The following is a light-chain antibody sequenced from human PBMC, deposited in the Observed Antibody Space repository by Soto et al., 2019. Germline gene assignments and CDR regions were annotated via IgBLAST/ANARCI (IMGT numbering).Light chain of an antibody. Sequence: AIRMTQSPSSFSASTGDRVTITCRASQGISSYLAWYQQKPGKAPKLLIYAASTLQSGVPSRFSGSGSGTDFTLTISCLQSEDFATYYCQQYYRYPFTFGPGNKVDIK. CDR3: QQYYRYPFT. J-gene: IGKJ3*01. CDR1: QGISSY. V-gene: IGKV1-8*01. CDR2: AAS.